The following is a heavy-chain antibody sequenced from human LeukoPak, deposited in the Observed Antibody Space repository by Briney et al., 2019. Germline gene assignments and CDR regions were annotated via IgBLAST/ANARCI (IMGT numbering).Heavy chain of an antibody. CDR3: ARDQQDMVRGAISLDY. Sequence: ASVKVSCKASGYTFTSYYMHWVRQAPGQGLEWMGIINPSGGSTSYAQKFQGRVTMTRDTSTSTVYMELSSLRSEDTAVYYCARDQQDMVRGAISLDYWGQGTLVTVSS. J-gene: IGHJ4*02. CDR1: GYTFTSYY. D-gene: IGHD3-10*01. CDR2: INPSGGST. V-gene: IGHV1-46*01.